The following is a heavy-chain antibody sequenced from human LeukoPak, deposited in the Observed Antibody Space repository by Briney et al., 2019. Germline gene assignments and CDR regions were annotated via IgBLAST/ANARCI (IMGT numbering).Heavy chain of an antibody. D-gene: IGHD3-22*01. Sequence: PGGSLRLSCAASGFTFNIYGMHWVRQAPGKGLEWVAVISYDGSNQYYADSVKGRFTISRDNSKNTMYLQMNSLRDEDTAVYYCARGGYYYDSSGYPNWFDPWGQGTLVTVSS. CDR1: GFTFNIYG. CDR3: ARGGYYYDSSGYPNWFDP. CDR2: ISYDGSNQ. V-gene: IGHV3-30*03. J-gene: IGHJ5*02.